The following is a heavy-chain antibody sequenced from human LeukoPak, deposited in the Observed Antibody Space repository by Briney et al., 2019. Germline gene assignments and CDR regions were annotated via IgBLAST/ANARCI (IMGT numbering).Heavy chain of an antibody. J-gene: IGHJ4*02. D-gene: IGHD3-22*01. V-gene: IGHV4-30-2*01. Sequence: SETLSLTCAVSGGSISSGGYSWRWIRQPPGTGLEWIGYIYHSGSTYYNPSLKSRVTISVDRSKNQFSLKLSSVTAADTAVYYCARSDDSSGYYAPSFDYWGQGTLVTVSS. CDR1: GGSISSGGYS. CDR2: IYHSGST. CDR3: ARSDDSSGYYAPSFDY.